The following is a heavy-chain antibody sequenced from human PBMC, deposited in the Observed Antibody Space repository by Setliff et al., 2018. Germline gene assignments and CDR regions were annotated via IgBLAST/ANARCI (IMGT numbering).Heavy chain of an antibody. Sequence: ASVKVSCKASGYTFTNYGVAWVRQAPGQGLEWMGWINNYNFNTQYAQKFQGRVTVTTDTSTTTAYMELRSLRADDTAVYYCARINFYVSSGYYYASDYWGQGTLVTVSS. CDR3: ARINFYVSSGYYYASDY. V-gene: IGHV1-18*01. CDR1: GYTFTNYG. J-gene: IGHJ4*02. CDR2: INNYNFNT. D-gene: IGHD3-22*01.